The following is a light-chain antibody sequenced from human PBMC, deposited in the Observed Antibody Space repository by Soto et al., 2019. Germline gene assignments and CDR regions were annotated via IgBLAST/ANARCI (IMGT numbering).Light chain of an antibody. V-gene: IGKV3-15*01. Sequence: EIVLTQSPGTLSLSPGERATLSCRASQSLSSNLAWYQQKPGQAPRLLIYGASTRATGIPARFSGSGSGTEFTLTISSLQSEDFAVYYCQQCGSSSTFGQGTRLEIK. J-gene: IGKJ5*01. CDR3: QQCGSSST. CDR1: QSLSSN. CDR2: GAS.